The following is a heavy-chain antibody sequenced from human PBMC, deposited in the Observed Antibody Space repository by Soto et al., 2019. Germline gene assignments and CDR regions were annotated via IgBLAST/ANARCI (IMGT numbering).Heavy chain of an antibody. CDR2: INPNSGGT. J-gene: IGHJ6*02. V-gene: IGHV1-2*04. Sequence: GAPAEVSSKDSWYTFTRLSMPSVRQAPGKRAEWMGWINPNSGGTNYAQKFQGWVTMTRDTSISTAYMELSRLRSDDTAVYYCARDKVVVAATAYYYYGMDVWGQGTTVTVSS. CDR3: ARDKVVVAATAYYYYGMDV. CDR1: WYTFTRLS. D-gene: IGHD2-15*01.